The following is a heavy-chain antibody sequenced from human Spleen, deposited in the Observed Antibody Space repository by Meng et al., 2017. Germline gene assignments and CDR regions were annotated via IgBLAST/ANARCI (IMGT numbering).Heavy chain of an antibody. J-gene: IGHJ3*01. Sequence: GGSLRLSCAASGFTFDDYAMHWVRQAPGKGLEWVSGISWNSGSIGYADSVKGRFTISRDNAKNSLYLQMSSLRAEDTAIYYCAREEILVVNDAFDVWGQGTMVTVSS. V-gene: IGHV3-9*01. CDR1: GFTFDDYA. CDR3: AREEILVVNDAFDV. CDR2: ISWNSGSI. D-gene: IGHD3-22*01.